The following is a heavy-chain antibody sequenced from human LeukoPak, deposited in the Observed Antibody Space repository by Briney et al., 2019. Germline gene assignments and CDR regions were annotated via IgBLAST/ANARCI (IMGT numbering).Heavy chain of an antibody. CDR2: ISFDGSRR. V-gene: IGHV3-30*18. J-gene: IGHJ5*02. D-gene: IGHD1-14*01. Sequence: GGSLRLSCAASGFTFSDSGMHWVRQAPGKGLEWVAIISFDGSRRFYADSVRGRFTISRDNSKNTLYLQMNSLRAEDTAVYYCAKDPTSQRPAGWFDPWGQGTLVTVSS. CDR1: GFTFSDSG. CDR3: AKDPTSQRPAGWFDP.